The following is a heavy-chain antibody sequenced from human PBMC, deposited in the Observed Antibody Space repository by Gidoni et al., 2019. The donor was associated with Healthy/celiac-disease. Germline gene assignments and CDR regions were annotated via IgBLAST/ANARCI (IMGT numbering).Heavy chain of an antibody. D-gene: IGHD6-13*01. V-gene: IGHV1-2*02. CDR2: INPNSGGT. CDR3: ARDRDSSSWSNYYYYMDV. CDR1: GYTFTGYY. Sequence: QVQLVQSGAEVKKPGASVKVSCKASGYTFTGYYMHWVRQAPGQGLEWMGWINPNSGGTNYAQKFQGRVTMTRDTSISTAYMELSRLRSDDTAVYYCARDRDSSSWSNYYYYMDVWGKGTTVTVSS. J-gene: IGHJ6*03.